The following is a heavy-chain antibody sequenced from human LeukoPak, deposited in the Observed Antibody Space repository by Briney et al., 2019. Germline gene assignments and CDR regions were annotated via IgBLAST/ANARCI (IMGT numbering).Heavy chain of an antibody. V-gene: IGHV3-23*01. CDR1: GFTFSSYA. CDR2: ISGSGGST. J-gene: IGHJ4*02. Sequence: GGSLRLSCAASGFTFSSYAMSWVRQAPGKGLEWVSTISGSGGSTYYADSVKGRFTISRDNSKNTLYLQMNSLRAEDTAVYYCARDPIAAAGSTDYWGQGTLVTVSS. D-gene: IGHD6-13*01. CDR3: ARDPIAAAGSTDY.